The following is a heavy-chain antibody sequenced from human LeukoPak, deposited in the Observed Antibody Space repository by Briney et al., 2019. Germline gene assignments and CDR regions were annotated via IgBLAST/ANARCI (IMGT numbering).Heavy chain of an antibody. V-gene: IGHV1-3*01. CDR1: GYTFTSYA. J-gene: IGHJ6*02. D-gene: IGHD6-13*01. CDR3: ATPAAGYYGMDV. Sequence: ASVKVSCKASGYTFTSYAMHWVRQAPGQRLEWMGWINAGNGNTKYSQKFQGRVTITRDTSASTAYMELSRLRSDDTAVYYCATPAAGYYGMDVWGQGTTVTVSS. CDR2: INAGNGNT.